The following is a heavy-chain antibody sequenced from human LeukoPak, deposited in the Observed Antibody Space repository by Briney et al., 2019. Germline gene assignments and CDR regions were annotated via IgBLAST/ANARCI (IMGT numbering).Heavy chain of an antibody. V-gene: IGHV4-39*07. CDR3: ARENDFWSGYPYFDY. D-gene: IGHD3-3*01. J-gene: IGHJ4*02. CDR2: IYYSGTT. CDR1: GGSISSSSYY. Sequence: SETLSLTCTVSGGSISSSSYYWGWIRQPPGKGLEWIGSIYYSGTTHYNPSLKSRVTISVDTSKNQFSLKLSSVTAADTAVYYCARENDFWSGYPYFDYWGQGTLVTVSS.